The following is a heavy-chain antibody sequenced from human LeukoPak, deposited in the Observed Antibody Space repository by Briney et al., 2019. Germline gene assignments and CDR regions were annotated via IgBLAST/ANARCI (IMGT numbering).Heavy chain of an antibody. CDR2: INHSGST. V-gene: IGHV4-34*01. CDR3: ARGGDGYNTDY. J-gene: IGHJ4*02. CDR1: GGSFSGYY. D-gene: IGHD5-24*01. Sequence: SETLSLTCAVYGGSFSGYYWSWIRQPPGKGLEWIGEINHSGSTNYNPSLKSRVTISVDTSKNQFSLKLSSVTAADTAVYYCARGGDGYNTDYWGQGTLVTVSS.